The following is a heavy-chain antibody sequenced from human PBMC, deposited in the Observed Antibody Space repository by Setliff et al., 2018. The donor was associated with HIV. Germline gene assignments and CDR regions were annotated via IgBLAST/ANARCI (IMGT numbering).Heavy chain of an antibody. CDR1: GDSVLSSRAA. CDR3: ARDCDPSRYYYLSLFDF. D-gene: IGHD3-22*01. Sequence: SQTLSLTCAISGDSVLSSRAAWNWIRQSPSGGLEWLGRIYYRSKWYSEYAVSVKSRLTIKPDTLENRFSLQLSSVTPEDTAGYFCARDCDPSRYYYLSLFDFWGQGTPVTVPQ. CDR2: IYYRSKWYS. V-gene: IGHV6-1*01. J-gene: IGHJ4*02.